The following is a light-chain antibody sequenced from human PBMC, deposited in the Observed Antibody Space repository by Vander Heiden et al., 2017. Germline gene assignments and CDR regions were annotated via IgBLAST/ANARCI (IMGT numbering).Light chain of an antibody. CDR1: TSNIGARFD. V-gene: IGLV1-40*01. CDR3: QSYDDSLSGSL. CDR2: GNN. Sequence: QSVLTQPPQGPGPPGRRVTISCTGSTSNIGARFDVHWYQQLPGTAPKLLIYGNNNRPSGVPDRFSGSKSGTSASLAITGLQAEDEADYYCQSYDDSLSGSLFGGGTKLTVL. J-gene: IGLJ2*01.